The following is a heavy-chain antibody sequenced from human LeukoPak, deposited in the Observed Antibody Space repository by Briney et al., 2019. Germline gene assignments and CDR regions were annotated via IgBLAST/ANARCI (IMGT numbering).Heavy chain of an antibody. V-gene: IGHV4-39*07. D-gene: IGHD5-24*01. J-gene: IGHJ4*02. CDR1: GGSISSSSYY. CDR3: ARAGDGKSRDGYSH. CDR2: IYYSGST. Sequence: SETLSLTCTVSGGSISSSSYYWGWIRQPPGKGLEWIGSIYYSGSTYYNPSLKSRVTISVDTSKNQFSLKLSPVTAADTAVYYCARAGDGKSRDGYSHWGQGTLITVSS.